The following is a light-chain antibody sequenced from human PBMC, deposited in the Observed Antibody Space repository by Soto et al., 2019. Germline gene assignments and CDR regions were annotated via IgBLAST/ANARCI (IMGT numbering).Light chain of an antibody. CDR1: QTVLYTSNSKNY. Sequence: DIVMTQAPDSLAVSLGERATINCKSSQTVLYTSNSKNYLAWYQQKPGQAPKLLIYWASARESGVPDRFSGSGSGTDFTLTISSLQAEDVAVYYCQQYYRTPLTFGGGTKVAIK. J-gene: IGKJ4*01. CDR3: QQYYRTPLT. CDR2: WAS. V-gene: IGKV4-1*01.